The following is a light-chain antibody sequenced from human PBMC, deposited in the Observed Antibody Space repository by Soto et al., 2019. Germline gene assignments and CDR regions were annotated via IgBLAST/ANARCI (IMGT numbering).Light chain of an antibody. CDR2: SAS. Sequence: EIAMTQSPATLSVSPGQRATLSCRASQSISTELAWYQQKPGQPHSLLIYSASTRATGVPARFTGSGSGSEFTLTVSGLQSEDFAVYYCQHGHNWPLTFGQGTRLEI. CDR1: QSISTE. CDR3: QHGHNWPLT. V-gene: IGKV3-15*01. J-gene: IGKJ2*01.